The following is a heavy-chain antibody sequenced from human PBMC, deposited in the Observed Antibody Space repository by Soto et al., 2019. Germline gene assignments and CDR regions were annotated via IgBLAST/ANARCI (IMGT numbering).Heavy chain of an antibody. V-gene: IGHV3-33*01. CDR2: IWYDGSNK. CDR1: GFTFSSYG. D-gene: IGHD3-22*01. Sequence: GGSLRLSCAASGFTFSSYGMHWVRQAPGKGLEWVAVIWYDGSNKYYADSVKGRFTISRDNSKNTLYLQMNSLRAEDTAVYYCARDHYYYDSSGYYRGALDYWGQGTQVTVSS. J-gene: IGHJ4*02. CDR3: ARDHYYYDSSGYYRGALDY.